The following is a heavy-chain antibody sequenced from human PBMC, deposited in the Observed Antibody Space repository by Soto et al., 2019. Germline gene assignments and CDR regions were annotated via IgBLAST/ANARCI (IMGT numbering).Heavy chain of an antibody. Sequence: GGSLRLSCAASGFTFSTYAMSWVRQAPGKGLEWVSDISGSGGSTYYADSVKGRFTISRDNSKNTLYLQMNSLRAEDTAVYYCAKEPLNYYDSSSYLDYWGQGTLVTVSS. J-gene: IGHJ4*02. CDR1: GFTFSTYA. CDR3: AKEPLNYYDSSSYLDY. CDR2: ISGSGGST. V-gene: IGHV3-23*01. D-gene: IGHD3-22*01.